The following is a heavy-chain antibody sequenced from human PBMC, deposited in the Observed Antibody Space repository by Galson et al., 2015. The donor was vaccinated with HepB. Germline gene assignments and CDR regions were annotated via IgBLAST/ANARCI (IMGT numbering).Heavy chain of an antibody. D-gene: IGHD3-10*01. CDR3: ARAKEGRGYFDY. CDR2: IYHSGGT. Sequence: TLSLTCAVSGDSISSDSWWSWVRQPPGEGLEWIGEIYHSGGTNYRPSLKSRVTISVDKSKNLFSLKLTFVTAAETAVYYCARAKEGRGYFDYWGQGTLVTVSS. V-gene: IGHV4-4*02. CDR1: GDSISSDSW. J-gene: IGHJ4*02.